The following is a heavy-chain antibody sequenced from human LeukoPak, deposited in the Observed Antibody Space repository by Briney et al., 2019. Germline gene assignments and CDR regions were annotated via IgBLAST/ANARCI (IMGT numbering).Heavy chain of an antibody. CDR2: IYYSGST. CDR3: AREGVRASMGDNWFDT. Sequence: TSETLSLTCTVSGGSISSYYWSWIRQPPGKGLEWIGYIYYSGSTNYNPSLKSRVTISVDTSKNQFSLKLSSVTAADTAVYYCAREGVRASMGDNWFDTWGQGTLVTVSS. J-gene: IGHJ5*02. CDR1: GGSISSYY. D-gene: IGHD1-26*01. V-gene: IGHV4-59*08.